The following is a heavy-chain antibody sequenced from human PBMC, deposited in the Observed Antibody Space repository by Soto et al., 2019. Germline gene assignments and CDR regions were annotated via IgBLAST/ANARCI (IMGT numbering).Heavy chain of an antibody. CDR3: AKGGGSGSYYEVDY. V-gene: IGHV3-30*18. CDR2: ISYTGSNQ. D-gene: IGHD1-26*01. J-gene: IGHJ4*02. Sequence: GGSLRLSCAASGFTFSSYGMHWVRQAPGKGLGWVAVISYTGSNQYYIDSVKGRFTISRDNSKNTVYLQMNSLRPEDTAVYYCAKGGGSGSYYEVDYWGQGTLVTVSS. CDR1: GFTFSSYG.